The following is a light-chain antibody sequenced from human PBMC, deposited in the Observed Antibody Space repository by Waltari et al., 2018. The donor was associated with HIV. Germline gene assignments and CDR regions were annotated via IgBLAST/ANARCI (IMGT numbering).Light chain of an antibody. V-gene: IGLV1-44*01. CDR1: GSNIGSRT. CDR3: AAWDDSLSVFV. CDR2: HDH. J-gene: IGLJ3*02. Sequence: QSVLTQPPSLSAAPGHKINVSCSGGGSNIGSRTVHWDQQLPSRAPKLIIDHDHRRPSGVSDRFTASKSGTSASLFISKLQAADEATYYCAAWDDSLSVFVFGGGT.